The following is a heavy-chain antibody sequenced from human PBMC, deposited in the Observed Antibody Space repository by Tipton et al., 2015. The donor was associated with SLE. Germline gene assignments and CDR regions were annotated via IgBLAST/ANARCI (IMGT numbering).Heavy chain of an antibody. D-gene: IGHD6-19*01. V-gene: IGHV1-69*06. Sequence: QSGPEVKKPGSSVKVSCKASGGTFSSYAISWVRQAPGQGLEWMGGIIPIFGTANYAQKFQGRVTITADKSTSTAYMELSSVRSEDTAVYYCAQSIAVAGTGTLDYWGQGTLVTVSS. J-gene: IGHJ4*02. CDR2: IIPIFGTA. CDR3: AQSIAVAGTGTLDY. CDR1: GGTFSSYA.